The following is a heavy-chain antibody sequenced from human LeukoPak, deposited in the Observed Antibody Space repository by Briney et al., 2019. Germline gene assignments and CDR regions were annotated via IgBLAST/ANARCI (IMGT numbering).Heavy chain of an antibody. D-gene: IGHD4-17*01. V-gene: IGHV3-73*01. CDR3: TTYGDSGPKGMDV. CDR1: GFTFSGSA. CDR2: IKSKASNYAT. J-gene: IGHJ6*04. Sequence: GGSLRLSCAASGFTFSGSAIHWVRPASGKGLEWIGRIKSKASNYATAYAASVKGRFTISRDDSKNTADLQMNSLKTEDTAVYYCTTYGDSGPKGMDVWGKGTTVTVSS.